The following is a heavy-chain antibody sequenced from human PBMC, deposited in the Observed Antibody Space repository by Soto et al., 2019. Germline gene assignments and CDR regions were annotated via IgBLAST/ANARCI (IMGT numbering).Heavy chain of an antibody. CDR2: IIPILGIA. V-gene: IGHV1-69*02. CDR1: GGTFSSYI. CDR3: ARFPQTAIVGAAYFDS. Sequence: QVQLVQSGAEVKKPGSSVKVSCKASGGTFSSYIISWVRQAPGQGLEWMGRIIPILGIANYAQKFQGRVTITADKTTSTADMELSSLRSEDTAVYYCARFPQTAIVGAAYFDSGGQGTLVTVSS. D-gene: IGHD1-26*01. J-gene: IGHJ4*02.